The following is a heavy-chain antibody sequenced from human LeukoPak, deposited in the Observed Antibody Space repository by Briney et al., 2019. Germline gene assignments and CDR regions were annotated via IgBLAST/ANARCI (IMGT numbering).Heavy chain of an antibody. Sequence: ASVKVSCKASGYTFTGYYMHWVRQAPGQGLEWMGWINPNSGGTNYAQKFQGRVTMTRDTSISTAYMELSRLRSDDTAVYYCAREFKSRSSSWYDAFDIWGQGTMVTVSS. CDR2: INPNSGGT. CDR3: AREFKSRSSSWYDAFDI. V-gene: IGHV1-2*02. CDR1: GYTFTGYY. D-gene: IGHD6-13*01. J-gene: IGHJ3*02.